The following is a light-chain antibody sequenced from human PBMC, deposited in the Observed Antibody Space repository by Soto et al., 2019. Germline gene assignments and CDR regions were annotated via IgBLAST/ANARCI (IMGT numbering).Light chain of an antibody. CDR1: QTISNF. CDR2: RAS. Sequence: DIQMTQSPSSLSASVGDRVSITCRASQTISNFLNWYQQKPGKAPILLIQRASSLQGGVPSRFSGGGFGTDFPLTITSLLPEDFATYYCQQSYNTPPTFGQGTRVEV. J-gene: IGKJ1*01. CDR3: QQSYNTPPT. V-gene: IGKV1-39*01.